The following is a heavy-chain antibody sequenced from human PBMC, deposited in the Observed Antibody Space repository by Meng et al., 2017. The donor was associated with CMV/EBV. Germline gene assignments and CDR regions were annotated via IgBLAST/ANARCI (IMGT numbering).Heavy chain of an antibody. CDR3: ARIYDSSGYYNYYFGY. D-gene: IGHD3-22*01. V-gene: IGHV1-69*12. Sequence: QGQLVQAGVEVKKPGSSVKVSCKASGGTFSRYAISWVRQAPGQGLEWMGVIIPIFGKANYAQKFQGRVTITADESTSTAYMELSSLRSEDTAVYYCARIYDSSGYYNYYFGYWGQGTLVTVPS. CDR2: IIPIFGKA. J-gene: IGHJ4*02. CDR1: GGTFSRYA.